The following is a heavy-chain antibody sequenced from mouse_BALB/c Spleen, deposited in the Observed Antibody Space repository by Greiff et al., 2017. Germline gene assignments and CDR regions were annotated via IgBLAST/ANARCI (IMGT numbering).Heavy chain of an antibody. CDR2: ISSGGSYT. D-gene: IGHD1-1*01. V-gene: IGHV5-9-4*01. CDR1: GFTFSSYA. Sequence: EVKLVESGGGLVKPGGSLKLSCAASGFTFSSYAMSWVRQSPEKRLEWVAEISSGGSYTYYPDTVTGRFTISRDNAKNTLYLEMSSLTSEDTAMYYGARARGGSRALDYWGQGTTLTVSS. CDR3: ARARGGSRALDY. J-gene: IGHJ2*01.